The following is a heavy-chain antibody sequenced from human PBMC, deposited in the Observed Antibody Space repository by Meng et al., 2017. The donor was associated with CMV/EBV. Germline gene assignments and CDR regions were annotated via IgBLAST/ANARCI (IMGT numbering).Heavy chain of an antibody. CDR1: GFTFSDYY. J-gene: IGHJ5*02. V-gene: IGHV3-11*05. CDR2: ISSISSYT. D-gene: IGHD3-10*01. Sequence: QVQLVEAGGGLGNPGGSLRLSCAASGFTFSDYYMSWIRQDPGKGLEWVSYISSISSYTNYADSVKGRFTISRDNAKNSLYLQMNSLRAEDTAVYYCARNYYGSGSWFDPWGQGTLVTVSS. CDR3: ARNYYGSGSWFDP.